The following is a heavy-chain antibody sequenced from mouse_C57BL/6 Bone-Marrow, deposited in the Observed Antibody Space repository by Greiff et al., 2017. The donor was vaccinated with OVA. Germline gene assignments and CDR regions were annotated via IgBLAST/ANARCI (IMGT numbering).Heavy chain of an antibody. V-gene: IGHV3-6*01. J-gene: IGHJ2*01. CDR3: ARFDGYYYFDY. CDR2: ISYDGSN. D-gene: IGHD2-3*01. CDR1: GYSITSGYY. Sequence: VQLKESGPGLVKPSQSLSLTCSVTGYSITSGYYWNWIRQFPGNKLEWMGYISYDGSNNYNPSLKNRISITRDTSKNQFFLKLNSVTTEDTATYYCARFDGYYYFDYWGQGTTLTVSS.